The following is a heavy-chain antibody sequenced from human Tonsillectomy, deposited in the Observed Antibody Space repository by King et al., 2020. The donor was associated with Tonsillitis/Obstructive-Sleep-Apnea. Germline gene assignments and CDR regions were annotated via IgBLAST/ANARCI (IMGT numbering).Heavy chain of an antibody. V-gene: IGHV1-2*04. CDR1: GYTFTGYY. CDR2: INPNSVGP. D-gene: IGHD2-2*01. CDR3: ARDPAPIVVVPAAMYWFDP. J-gene: IGHJ5*02. Sequence: VQLVESGAEVKKPGASVKVSCKASGYTFTGYYMHWVRQAPGQGLEWMGWINPNSVGPNYAQKFQGWVTMTRDTSISPAYMELSRLRSDETAVYYCARDPAPIVVVPAAMYWFDPWGQGTLVTVSS.